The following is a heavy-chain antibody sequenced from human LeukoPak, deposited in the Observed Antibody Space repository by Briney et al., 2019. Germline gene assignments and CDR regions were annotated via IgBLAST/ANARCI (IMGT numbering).Heavy chain of an antibody. CDR3: AREGSSGCVDY. D-gene: IGHD6-19*01. J-gene: IGHJ4*02. Sequence: SGGSLRLSCAASGFTFSSYAMHWVRQAPGKGLEWVAVISYDGSNKYYADSVKGRFTISRDNSKNTLYLQMNSLRAEDTAVYYCAREGSSGCVDYWGQGTLVTVSS. V-gene: IGHV3-30*04. CDR1: GFTFSSYA. CDR2: ISYDGSNK.